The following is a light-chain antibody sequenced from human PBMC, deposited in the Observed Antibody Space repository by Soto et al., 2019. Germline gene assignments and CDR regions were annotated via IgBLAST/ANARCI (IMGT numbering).Light chain of an antibody. Sequence: EIVMTQSPATLSVSPGERATLSCRASQSVSSNLASYQQKPGQAPRLLIYGASTRATGIPARFSGSGSGTEFTLTISSRQSEAFAVYYCQQYNNWPPITFAQGTRLEIK. CDR3: QQYNNWPPIT. CDR1: QSVSSN. J-gene: IGKJ5*01. CDR2: GAS. V-gene: IGKV3-15*01.